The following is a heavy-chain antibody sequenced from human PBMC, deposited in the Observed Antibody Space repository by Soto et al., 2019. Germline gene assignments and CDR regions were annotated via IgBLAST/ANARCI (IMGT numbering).Heavy chain of an antibody. D-gene: IGHD3-9*01. V-gene: IGHV1-18*04. Sequence: ASVKVSCKASGYTFTSYGISWVRQAPGQGLEWMGWISAYNGNTNYAQKLQGRVTMTTDTSTSTAYMELRSLRSDDTAVYYCARGYYDILTAFGDYYYYGMDVWGQGTTVTVPS. CDR1: GYTFTSYG. J-gene: IGHJ6*02. CDR3: ARGYYDILTAFGDYYYYGMDV. CDR2: ISAYNGNT.